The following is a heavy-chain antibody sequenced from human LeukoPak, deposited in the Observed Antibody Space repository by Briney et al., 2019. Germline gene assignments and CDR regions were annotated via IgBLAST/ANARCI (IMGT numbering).Heavy chain of an antibody. CDR1: GFSFSDYG. CDR3: AKVGGRSWFYFDN. CDR2: ITDDGSDK. J-gene: IGHJ4*02. Sequence: GGSLRLSCAASGFSFSDYGMDWVRQAPGKGLEWVAVITDDGSDKYYTDSVKGRFSISRDNSKNTLYPQMNSLRPEDTAIYYCAKVGGRSWFYFDNWGQGTVVTVSS. D-gene: IGHD6-13*01. V-gene: IGHV3-30*18.